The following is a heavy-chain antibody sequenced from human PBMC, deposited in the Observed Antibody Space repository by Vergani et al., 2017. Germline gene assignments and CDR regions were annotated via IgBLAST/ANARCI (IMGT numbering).Heavy chain of an antibody. Sequence: QVQLVQSGAEVKKPGASVKVSCKASGYTFTSYAMHWVRQAPGQRLEGMGWINTGNGNTKYSQKFQGRVTMTEDTSTDTAYMELSSLRSEDTAVYYWATVKFNFTFGGVTLFDYWGQGTLVTVSS. V-gene: IGHV1-3*04. D-gene: IGHD3-16*01. CDR2: INTGNGNT. J-gene: IGHJ4*02. CDR1: GYTFTSYA. CDR3: ATVKFNFTFGGVTLFDY.